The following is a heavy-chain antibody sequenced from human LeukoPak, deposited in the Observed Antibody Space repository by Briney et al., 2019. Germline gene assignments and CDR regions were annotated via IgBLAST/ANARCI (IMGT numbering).Heavy chain of an antibody. CDR2: INGDGTGT. Sequence: GGSLRLSCAASGFTFSTFWMHWVRQAPGKGLVWVSRINGDGTGTSYADSVKGRLTISRDNAKNTLYLQMSSLRAEDTAVYYCARGGDSSNWYPGYFDYWGQGALVTVSS. D-gene: IGHD6-13*01. CDR3: ARGGDSSNWYPGYFDY. V-gene: IGHV3-74*01. J-gene: IGHJ4*02. CDR1: GFTFSTFW.